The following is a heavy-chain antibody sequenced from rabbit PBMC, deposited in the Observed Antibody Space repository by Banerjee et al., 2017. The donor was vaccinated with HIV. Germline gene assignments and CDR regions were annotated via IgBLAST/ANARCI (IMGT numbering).Heavy chain of an antibody. J-gene: IGHJ4*01. V-gene: IGHV1S40*01. CDR2: AYAGSSGST. Sequence: QSLEESGGGLVKPGASLTLTCKASGFDFNGFSFNSGYDMCWVRQAPGKGLEWVACAYAGSSGSTYSATWAKGRFTISKTSSTTVTLHMTSLTAADTATYFCARDLTGVIGWNFGWWGPGTLVTVS. CDR1: GFDFNGFSFNSGYD. CDR3: ARDLTGVIGWNFGW. D-gene: IGHD1-1*01.